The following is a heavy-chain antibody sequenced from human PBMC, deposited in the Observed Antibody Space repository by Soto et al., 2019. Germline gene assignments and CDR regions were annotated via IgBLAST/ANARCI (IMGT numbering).Heavy chain of an antibody. V-gene: IGHV3-33*01. CDR1: GFTFSNYG. CDR2: VWHDGKTK. CDR3: ARDRGSDDPIDY. J-gene: IGHJ4*02. Sequence: GGSLRLSCAASGFTFSNYGMHWVRQAPGKGLEWVAVVWHDGKTKYYADSVEGRFTISRDNSRNTLFLQMNSLRAEDTAVYHCARDRGSDDPIDYWGQGTLVTVSS. D-gene: IGHD3-10*01.